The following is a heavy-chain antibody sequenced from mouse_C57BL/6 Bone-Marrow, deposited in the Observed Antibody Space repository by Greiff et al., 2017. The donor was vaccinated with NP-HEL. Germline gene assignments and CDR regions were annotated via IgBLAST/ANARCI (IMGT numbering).Heavy chain of an antibody. J-gene: IGHJ3*01. CDR1: GFTFSSYT. V-gene: IGHV5-9*01. D-gene: IGHD1-1*01. Sequence: DVKLVESGGGLVKPGGSLKLSCAASGFTFSSYTMSWVRQTPEKRLEWVATISGGGGNTYYPDSVKGRFTISRDNAKNTLYLQMSSLRSEDTALYYCARHTDGGFAYWGQGTLVTVSA. CDR3: ARHTDGGFAY. CDR2: ISGGGGNT.